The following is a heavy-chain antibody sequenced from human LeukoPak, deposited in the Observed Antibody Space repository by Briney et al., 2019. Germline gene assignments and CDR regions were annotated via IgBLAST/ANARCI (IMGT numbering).Heavy chain of an antibody. J-gene: IGHJ4*02. D-gene: IGHD2-15*01. V-gene: IGHV4-59*01. CDR3: ARASYCRGGSCYSSGFDY. CDR1: GGSISSYY. CDR2: IYYSGST. Sequence: SETLSLTCTVSGGSISSYYWSWIRQPPGKGLEGIGYIYYSGSTNYTPSLKSRVTISVDTSKNQFSLKLSSVTAADTAVSYCARASYCRGGSCYSSGFDYWGQGTLVTVSS.